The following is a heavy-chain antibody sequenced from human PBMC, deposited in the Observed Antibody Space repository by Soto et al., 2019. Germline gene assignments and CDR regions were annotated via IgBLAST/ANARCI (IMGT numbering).Heavy chain of an antibody. Sequence: QVQLVESGGGVVQPGRSLRLSCAASEFTFSSYAMHWVRQAPGKGLEWVAVISYDGSNKYYADSVKGRFTISGDNSKNTLYLQMNSLRAEDTAVYYCARPSGVASSSFDYWGQGTLVTVSS. J-gene: IGHJ4*02. V-gene: IGHV3-30-3*01. D-gene: IGHD6-19*01. CDR3: ARPSGVASSSFDY. CDR2: ISYDGSNK. CDR1: EFTFSSYA.